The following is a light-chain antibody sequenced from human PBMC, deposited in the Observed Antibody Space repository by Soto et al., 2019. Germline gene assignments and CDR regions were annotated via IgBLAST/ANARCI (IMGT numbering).Light chain of an antibody. V-gene: IGLV2-8*01. CDR2: EVV. CDR1: KNDIGVYDF. CDR3: KSYAGSNTYG. J-gene: IGLJ1*01. Sequence: QTSLTQPPSSSGSPGQSVTISCTGTKNDIGVYDFVSWYQHHPGKAPRLIIYEVVQRPSGFPDRFSGSTSGNTASLTVSGLQAADEADYFCKSYAGSNTYGFGSGTKVTGL.